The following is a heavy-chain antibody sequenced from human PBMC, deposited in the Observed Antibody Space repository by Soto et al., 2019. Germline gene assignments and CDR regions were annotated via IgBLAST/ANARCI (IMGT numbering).Heavy chain of an antibody. J-gene: IGHJ4*02. CDR3: AHRRWGFCSSSWVPSFDY. CDR2: IYWDDDK. CDR1: GFSLSTSGVG. Sequence: QITLKESGPTLVKPTQTLTLTCTFSGFSLSTSGVGVGWIRQPPGKALEWLALIYWDDDKRYSPSLKSRLTITKDTSKNQVVLTMTNMDPVDTATYYCAHRRWGFCSSSWVPSFDYWGQGTLVTVSS. V-gene: IGHV2-5*02. D-gene: IGHD6-13*01.